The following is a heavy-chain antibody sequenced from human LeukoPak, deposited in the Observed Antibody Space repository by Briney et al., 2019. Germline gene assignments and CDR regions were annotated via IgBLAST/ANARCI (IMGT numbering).Heavy chain of an antibody. CDR1: GFTFSSYA. CDR2: ISYDGSNK. Sequence: GGSLRLSCAASGFTFSSYAMHWVRQAPGKGLEWVAVISYDGSNKYYADSVKGRFTISRDNSKNTLYLQMNSLRAEDTAVYYCARALRRYSSSYDFDYWGQGTLVTVSS. J-gene: IGHJ4*02. CDR3: ARALRRYSSSYDFDY. V-gene: IGHV3-30-3*01. D-gene: IGHD6-6*01.